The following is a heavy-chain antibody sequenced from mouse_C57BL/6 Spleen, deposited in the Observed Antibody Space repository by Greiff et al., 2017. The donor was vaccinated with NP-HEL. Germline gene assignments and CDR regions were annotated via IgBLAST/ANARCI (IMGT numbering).Heavy chain of an antibody. CDR1: GYAFTNYL. J-gene: IGHJ4*01. CDR3: ARGGGAHAMDY. Sequence: QVQLQQSGAELVRPGPSVKVSCKASGYAFTNYLIEWVKQRPGQGLEWIGVINPGSGGTNYNEKFKGKATLTADKSSSTAYMQLSSLTSEDSAVYFCARGGGAHAMDYWGQGTSVTVSS. CDR2: INPGSGGT. V-gene: IGHV1-54*01.